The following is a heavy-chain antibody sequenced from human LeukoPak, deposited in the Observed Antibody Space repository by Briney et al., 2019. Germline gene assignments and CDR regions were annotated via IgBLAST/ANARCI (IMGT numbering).Heavy chain of an antibody. CDR2: ISNDGNYI. D-gene: IGHD1-26*01. J-gene: IGHJ3*02. Sequence: GGSVRLSCAVSGFPVSSNFVSWVRQAPGKGLEGVSSISNDGNYIYYAGSVKGRFTVSRDNPKNSLFLQMNSLRADDTAVYYCARGHSGSYQRNDAFDIWGQGTVVTVSS. V-gene: IGHV3-21*01. CDR1: GFPVSSNF. CDR3: ARGHSGSYQRNDAFDI.